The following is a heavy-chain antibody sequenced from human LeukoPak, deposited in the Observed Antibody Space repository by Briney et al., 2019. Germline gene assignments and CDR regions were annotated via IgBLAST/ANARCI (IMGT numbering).Heavy chain of an antibody. D-gene: IGHD6-19*01. V-gene: IGHV3-23*01. CDR2: ISGCGGST. Sequence: PGGSLRLSCAASGFPFSSYPMSWVRQAPGGGVVWVSAISGCGGSTYYADSVTGRFTISRDNSKDTLYLQMNSLRAEDTAVYYGAKEAPCHSSGCIHHYWGQGTLVTVSS. CDR3: AKEAPCHSSGCIHHY. CDR1: GFPFSSYP. J-gene: IGHJ4*02.